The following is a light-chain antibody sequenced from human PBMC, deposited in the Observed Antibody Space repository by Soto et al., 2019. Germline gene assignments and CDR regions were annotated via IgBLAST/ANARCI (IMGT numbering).Light chain of an antibody. CDR1: NSDVGGYNY. CDR3: CSHAASYTYV. Sequence: QSALTQPRSVSGSPGQSVTISCTGTNSDVGGYNYVSWYQQYPGKAPKLMISGVSERPSGVPDRFSGSKSGNTASLTISGLQAEDEAEYFCCSHAASYTYVFGPGTKLTVL. J-gene: IGLJ1*01. V-gene: IGLV2-11*01. CDR2: GVS.